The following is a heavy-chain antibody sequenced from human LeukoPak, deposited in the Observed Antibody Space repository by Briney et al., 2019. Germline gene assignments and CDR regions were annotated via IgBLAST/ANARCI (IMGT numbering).Heavy chain of an antibody. CDR3: ASFAPYDAFDI. V-gene: IGHV3-23*01. CDR1: GFTFASYA. Sequence: GSLRLSCTASGFTFASYAMSWVRQGPGKGLEWVSTLSNNGDNTYYADSVKGRFAISRDNSKNTLYLHMNSLRAEDTAVYYCASFAPYDAFDIWGQGTMVTVSS. CDR2: LSNNGDNT. J-gene: IGHJ3*02.